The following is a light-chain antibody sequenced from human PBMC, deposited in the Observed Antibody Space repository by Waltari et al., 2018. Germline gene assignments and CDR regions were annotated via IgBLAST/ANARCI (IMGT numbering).Light chain of an antibody. Sequence: QLMLTQPPAVSRAPGQRVTLSCSASTSNTGSGYDVHWYQQPPGRAPKLIIYGKTDRPSVCPDRFSGSKSGTSAYLAITGLQSDDEAHYYCQSYDSSLGGSTILFGGGTWLTVL. J-gene: IGLJ3*02. CDR3: QSYDSSLGGSTIL. CDR1: TSNTGSGYD. CDR2: GKT. V-gene: IGLV1-40*01.